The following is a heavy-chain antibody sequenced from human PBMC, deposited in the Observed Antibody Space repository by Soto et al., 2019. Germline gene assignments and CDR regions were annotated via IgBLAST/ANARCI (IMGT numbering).Heavy chain of an antibody. CDR2: MNPNSGNT. V-gene: IGHV1-8*01. D-gene: IGHD3-10*01. CDR3: ARRGYGSVRKWFDP. CDR1: GYTFTSYD. Sequence: QVQLVQSGAEVKKPGASVKVSCKASGYTFTSYDINWVRQATGQGLEWTGWMNPNSGNTGYAQKFQGRVTMSRNTSIRTADMELSSLGSEDTAVDYCARRGYGSVRKWFDPWGQGTLVTVSS. J-gene: IGHJ5*02.